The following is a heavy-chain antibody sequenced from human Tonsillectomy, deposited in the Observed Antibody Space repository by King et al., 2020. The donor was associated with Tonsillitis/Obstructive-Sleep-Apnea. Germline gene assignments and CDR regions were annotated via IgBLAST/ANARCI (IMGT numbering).Heavy chain of an antibody. D-gene: IGHD2-15*01. CDR3: ARAGDCSCGSCYSGVDY. CDR1: GFTFSSYS. CDR2: ISSSSSYI. Sequence: VQLVESGGGLVKPGGSLRLSCAASGFTFSSYSMNWVRQAPGKGLEWVSSISSSSSYIYYADSVKGRFTISRDNAKNSLYLQMNSLRAEDTAVYYCARAGDCSCGSCYSGVDYWGQGTLVTVSS. V-gene: IGHV3-21*01. J-gene: IGHJ4*02.